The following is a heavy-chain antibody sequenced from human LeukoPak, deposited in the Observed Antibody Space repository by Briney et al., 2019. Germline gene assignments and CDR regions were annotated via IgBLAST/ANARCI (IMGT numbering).Heavy chain of an antibody. V-gene: IGHV1-2*07. CDR3: ARTSFWESPVNWFDP. D-gene: IGHD3-16*01. CDR2: INPKNGGA. CDR1: GYTFIGHY. J-gene: IGHJ5*02. Sequence: ASVKVSCKTSGYTFIGHYIHWVRQAPGQGLEWMGWINPKNGGANYAPRFRGRVTMTRDRSTSTVYMELTRLTSDDTAVYYCARTSFWESPVNWFDPWGQGTLVTVSS.